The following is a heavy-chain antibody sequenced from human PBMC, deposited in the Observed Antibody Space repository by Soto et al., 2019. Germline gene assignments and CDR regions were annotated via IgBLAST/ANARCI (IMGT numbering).Heavy chain of an antibody. D-gene: IGHD2-21*02. V-gene: IGHV3-30-3*01. CDR3: AREGAGVGTAGFFDY. CDR2: ISYDGSNK. CDR1: GFTFSSCA. J-gene: IGHJ4*02. Sequence: GSLRLSCAASGFTFSSCAMHWVRQAPGKGLEWVAVISYDGSNKYYADSVKGRFTISRDNSKNTLYLQMNSLRAEDTAVYYCAREGAGVGTAGFFDYWGQGTLVTVSS.